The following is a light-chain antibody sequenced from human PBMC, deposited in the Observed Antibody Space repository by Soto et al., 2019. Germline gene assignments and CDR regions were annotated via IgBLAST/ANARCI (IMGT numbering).Light chain of an antibody. Sequence: EIVMTQSPATLSVSPGERATLSCRASQSVTSNLAWYQKKPGQAPRLLIYGASTRATGIPARFSGSGSGTDFTLTISSLQPEDFATYYCQQANSFPLTFGGGTKVEIK. CDR1: QSVTSN. J-gene: IGKJ4*01. V-gene: IGKV3-15*01. CDR3: QQANSFPLT. CDR2: GAS.